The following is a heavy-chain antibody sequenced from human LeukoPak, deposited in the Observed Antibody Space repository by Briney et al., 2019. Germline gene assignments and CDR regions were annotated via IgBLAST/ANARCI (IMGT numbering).Heavy chain of an antibody. D-gene: IGHD3-22*01. CDR3: AKDATSYYYDSSGYYSTPGFDY. J-gene: IGHJ4*02. Sequence: GGSLRLSCAASGFTFSSYWMNWVRQAPGKGLEWVANIKQDGSEKYFVDSVRGRFTISRDNAKNSLYLQMNSLRAEDTAVYYCAKDATSYYYDSSGYYSTPGFDYWGQGTLVTVSS. CDR1: GFTFSSYW. CDR2: IKQDGSEK. V-gene: IGHV3-7*03.